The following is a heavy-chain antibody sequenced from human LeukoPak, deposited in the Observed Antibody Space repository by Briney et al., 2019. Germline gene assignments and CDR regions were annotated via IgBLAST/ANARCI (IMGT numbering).Heavy chain of an antibody. J-gene: IGHJ4*02. CDR3: ASLPAAGTKGGFDY. V-gene: IGHV3-21*01. CDR2: ISSSSSYI. CDR1: GFTFSSYS. Sequence: PGGSLRLSCAASGFTFSSYSMNWVRQAPGKGLEWVSSISSSSSYICYADSVKGRFTISRDNAKNSLYLQMNSLRAEDTAVYYCASLPAAGTKGGFDYWGQGTLVTVSS. D-gene: IGHD6-13*01.